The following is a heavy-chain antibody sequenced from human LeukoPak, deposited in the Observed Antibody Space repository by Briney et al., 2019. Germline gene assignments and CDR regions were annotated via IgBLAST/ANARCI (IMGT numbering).Heavy chain of an antibody. CDR2: INHSGST. CDR3: ARGVRQLWGGYYSGMDV. J-gene: IGHJ6*02. CDR1: GGSFSGYY. D-gene: IGHD6-13*01. Sequence: SETLSLTCAVYGGSFSGYYWSWIRQPPGKGLEWIGEINHSGSTNYNPSLKSRVTISVDTSKNQFSLKLSSVTAADTAVYYWARGVRQLWGGYYSGMDVWGQGPTVTVSS. V-gene: IGHV4-34*01.